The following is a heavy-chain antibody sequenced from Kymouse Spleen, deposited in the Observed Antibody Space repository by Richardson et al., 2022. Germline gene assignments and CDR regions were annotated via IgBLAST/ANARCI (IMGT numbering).Heavy chain of an antibody. D-gene: IGHD5-18,IGHD5-18*01. CDR2: ISWNSGSI. Sequence: EVQLVESGGGLVQPGRSLRLSCAASGFTFDDYAMHWVRQAPGKGLEWVSGISWNSGSIGYADSVKGRFTISRDNAKNSLYLQMNSLRAEDTALYYCAKDIGGYSYGFYYYYYGMDVWGQGTTVTVSS. V-gene: IGHV3-9*01. J-gene: IGHJ6*02. CDR1: GFTFDDYA. CDR3: AKDIGGYSYGFYYYYYGMDV.